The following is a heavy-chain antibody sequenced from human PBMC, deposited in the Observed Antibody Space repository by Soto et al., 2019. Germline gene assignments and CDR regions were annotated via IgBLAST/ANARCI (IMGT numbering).Heavy chain of an antibody. CDR2: IDPSDSYV. CDR1: GNSFTAYW. J-gene: IGHJ4*02. CDR3: KRRDSSSFYHFDF. V-gene: IGHV5-10-1*01. Sequence: XESLKLSCQSSGNSFTAYWITLVRQMPGKGLEWMATIDPSDSYVDYSPSFRGHVTFSVDRSITTVYLQWNSLKASDSAMYFCKRRDSSSFYHFDFWGQGALVTVSS. D-gene: IGHD2-2*01.